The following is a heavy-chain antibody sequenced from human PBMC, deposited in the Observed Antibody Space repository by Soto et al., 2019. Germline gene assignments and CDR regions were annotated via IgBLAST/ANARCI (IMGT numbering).Heavy chain of an antibody. Sequence: SETLSLSCTVSGGSVSSDDDYWSWIRQSPGKGLEWIGYISNSGSTGYNPSLKNRLTMSVDRSKNQFTLRLTSVTAADTAVYFCATESGSTYGYFDYWGQGTQVTVSS. CDR3: ATESGSTYGYFDY. CDR2: ISNSGST. V-gene: IGHV4-30-4*01. CDR1: GGSVSSDDDY. J-gene: IGHJ4*02. D-gene: IGHD5-18*01.